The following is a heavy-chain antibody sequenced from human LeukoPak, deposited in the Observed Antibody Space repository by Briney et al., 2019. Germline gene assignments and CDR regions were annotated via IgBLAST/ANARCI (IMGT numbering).Heavy chain of an antibody. CDR3: AKGLGRYYFSLDS. J-gene: IGHJ4*02. Sequence: PGGSLRHSCAAPGFTFGDFGRVSVHQGLGKGLEWVSGINWNGDTTGYVESVKGRFTISRDNAQNSLQLHMHSVRAEDTALYYCAKGLGRYYFSLDSCGEGTLVAVSS. V-gene: IGHV3-20*04. D-gene: IGHD3-22*01. CDR1: GFTFGDFG. CDR2: INWNGDTT.